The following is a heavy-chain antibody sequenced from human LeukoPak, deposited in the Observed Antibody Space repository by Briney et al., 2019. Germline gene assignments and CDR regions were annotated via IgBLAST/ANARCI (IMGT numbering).Heavy chain of an antibody. D-gene: IGHD3-22*01. CDR1: GGSFSGYY. CDR3: ARAGNYDSSGYYGYCFDY. CDR2: INHSGST. J-gene: IGHJ4*02. Sequence: SETLSLTCAVYGGSFSGYYWSWIRQPPGKGLEWIGEINHSGSTNYNPSLKSRVTISVDTSKNQFSLKLSSVTAADTAVYYCARAGNYDSSGYYGYCFDYWGQGTLVTVSS. V-gene: IGHV4-34*01.